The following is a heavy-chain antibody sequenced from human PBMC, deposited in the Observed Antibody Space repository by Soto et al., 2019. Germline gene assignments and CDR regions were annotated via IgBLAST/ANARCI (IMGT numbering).Heavy chain of an antibody. CDR2: INHLETT. CDR3: ARGGGFDSFDY. CDR1: GASITYGAYS. V-gene: IGHV4-30-2*01. J-gene: IGHJ4*02. D-gene: IGHD3-10*01. Sequence: SETLSLTCTASGASITYGAYSWSWIRQTPGKGLEWIGYINHLETTFYNPSFESRLTLSIDRTKNQFSLNLKSMSAADRAVYFCARGGGFDSFDYWGQGILVTVSS.